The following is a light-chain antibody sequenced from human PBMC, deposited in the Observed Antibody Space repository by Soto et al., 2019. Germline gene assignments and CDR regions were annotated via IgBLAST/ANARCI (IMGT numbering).Light chain of an antibody. J-gene: IGKJ1*01. CDR1: QSVSSY. V-gene: IGKV3-11*01. CDR3: QQRSNWPWT. Sequence: DIVVTQSPGALSLSPGERATLSCRASQSVSSYLAWYQQKPGQAPRLLIYDASNRATGIPARFSGSGSGTDFTLTISSLEPEDFAVYYCQQRSNWPWTFGQGTKVDIK. CDR2: DAS.